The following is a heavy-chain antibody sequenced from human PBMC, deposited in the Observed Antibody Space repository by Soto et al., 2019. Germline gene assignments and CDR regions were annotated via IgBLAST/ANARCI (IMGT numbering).Heavy chain of an antibody. CDR3: ARVNYGDYVRWFDP. V-gene: IGHV4-30-2*01. CDR2: IYHSGST. D-gene: IGHD4-17*01. CDR1: GGSISSGGYS. J-gene: IGHJ5*02. Sequence: QLQLQESGSGLVKPTQTLSLTCAVSGGSISSGGYSWSWIRQPPGKGLEWIGYIYHSGSTYYNPSLKSRVTISVDRSKNQFSLKLSSVTAADTAVHYCARVNYGDYVRWFDPWGQGTLVTVSS.